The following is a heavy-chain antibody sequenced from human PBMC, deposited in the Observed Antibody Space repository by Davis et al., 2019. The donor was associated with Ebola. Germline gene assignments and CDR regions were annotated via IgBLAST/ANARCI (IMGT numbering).Heavy chain of an antibody. V-gene: IGHV3-49*04. Sequence: GGSLRLSCRVSGFTLGDYALNWVRKAPGKGLEWVGFIRSKAYGGKPAYAASVKGRFTISRDDSKSIAYLQMDSLKIEDTAVYYCSRDLKQRPPSYYDGMDVWGQGTSVTVSS. CDR2: IRSKAYGGKP. CDR3: SRDLKQRPPSYYDGMDV. D-gene: IGHD6-6*01. J-gene: IGHJ6*02. CDR1: GFTLGDYA.